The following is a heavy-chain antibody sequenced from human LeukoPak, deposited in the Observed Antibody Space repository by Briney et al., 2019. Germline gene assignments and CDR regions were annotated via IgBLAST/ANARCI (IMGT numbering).Heavy chain of an antibody. Sequence: GGSLRLSCAASGFTFSSYAMHWVRQAPGKGLEWVAVISYDGSNKYYADSVKGRFTISRDNSKNTLYLQMNSLRADDAAVYYCARDATTVATISGLRSPAEYWGQGTLVTVSS. CDR1: GFTFSSYA. V-gene: IGHV3-30-3*01. CDR3: ARDATTVATISGLRSPAEY. D-gene: IGHD5-12*01. CDR2: ISYDGSNK. J-gene: IGHJ4*02.